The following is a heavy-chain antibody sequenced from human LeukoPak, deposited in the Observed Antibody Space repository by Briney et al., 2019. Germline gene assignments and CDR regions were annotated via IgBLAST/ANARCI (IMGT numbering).Heavy chain of an antibody. V-gene: IGHV7-4-1*02. CDR2: INTNTGNP. CDR1: GYTFTSYA. Sequence: ASVKVSCTASGYTFTSYAMNWVRQAPGQGLEWMGWINTNTGNPTYAQGFTGRFVFSLDTSVSTAYLQISSLKAEDTAVYYCARGIIAAAGTYHYFDYWGQGTLVTVSS. CDR3: ARGIIAAAGTYHYFDY. J-gene: IGHJ4*02. D-gene: IGHD6-13*01.